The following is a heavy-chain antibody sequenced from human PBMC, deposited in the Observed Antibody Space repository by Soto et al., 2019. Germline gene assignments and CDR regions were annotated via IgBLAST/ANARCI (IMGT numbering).Heavy chain of an antibody. CDR2: ISSTGDTT. J-gene: IGHJ4*02. CDR3: SKRGAQFRYGDYCHC. V-gene: IGHV3-64*04. Sequence: AGSLSLSCSASRFPFSSSAMHWVYPDPATGPEYVSAISSTGDTTYYSDAVKGRFTISRTKSKQTLYLQMNSLRAEDTAVYYCSKRGAQFRYGDYCHCWGQGT. CDR1: RFPFSSSA. D-gene: IGHD5-18*01.